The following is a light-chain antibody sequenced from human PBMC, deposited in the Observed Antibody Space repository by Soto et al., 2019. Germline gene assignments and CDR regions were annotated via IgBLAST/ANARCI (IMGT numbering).Light chain of an antibody. CDR3: QQYNNWPVT. CDR2: GAS. Sequence: EIVLTQSPGTPSLSPGERATLSCRASQSVSNNYLAWYQQKPGQAPRLLIYGASNRATGIPDRFSGSGSGTEFTLTISSLQSEDFAVYYCQQYNNWPVTFGQGTKVDIK. J-gene: IGKJ1*01. CDR1: QSVSNN. V-gene: IGKV3D-15*01.